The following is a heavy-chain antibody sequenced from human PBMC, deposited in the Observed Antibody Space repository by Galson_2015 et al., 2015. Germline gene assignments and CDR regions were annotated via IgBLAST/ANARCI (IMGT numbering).Heavy chain of an antibody. D-gene: IGHD6-19*01. CDR2: ISYDGSNK. CDR1: GFTFSSYG. V-gene: IGHV3-30*18. Sequence: SLRLSCAASGFTFSSYGVHWVRQAPGKGLEWVAVISYDGSNKYYADSVKGRFTISRDNSKNTLYLQMNSLRAEDTAVYYCAKEGEAVALDYWGQGTLVTVSS. CDR3: AKEGEAVALDY. J-gene: IGHJ4*02.